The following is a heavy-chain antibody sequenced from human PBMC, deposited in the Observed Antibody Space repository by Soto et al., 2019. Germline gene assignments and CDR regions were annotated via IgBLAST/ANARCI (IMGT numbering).Heavy chain of an antibody. CDR2: ISYDGNNK. Sequence: QVQLVESGGGVVEPARSLSFSCAASGFTFSSYAMHWVRQAPGKGLEWVAVISYDGNNKYYADSVKGRFTISRDNSKNTLYLQMNSLRAEDTAVYYCARGIRPYGDYYFAYWGQGTLVTVSS. CDR1: GFTFSSYA. J-gene: IGHJ4*02. V-gene: IGHV3-30-3*01. CDR3: ARGIRPYGDYYFAY. D-gene: IGHD4-17*01.